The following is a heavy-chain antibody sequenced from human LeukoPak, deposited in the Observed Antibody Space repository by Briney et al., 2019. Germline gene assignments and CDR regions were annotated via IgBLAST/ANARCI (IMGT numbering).Heavy chain of an antibody. J-gene: IGHJ4*02. D-gene: IGHD2-2*01. CDR1: GFTFSSYA. V-gene: IGHV3-30-3*01. CDR2: ISYDGSNK. CDR3: ARDPAPSYIVVVPAAPDY. Sequence: GGSLRLSCAASGFTFSSYAMHWVRQAPGKGLEWVAVISYDGSNKYYADSVKGRFTISRDNSKNTLYPQMNSLRAGDTAVYYCARDPAPSYIVVVPAAPDYWGQGTLVTVSS.